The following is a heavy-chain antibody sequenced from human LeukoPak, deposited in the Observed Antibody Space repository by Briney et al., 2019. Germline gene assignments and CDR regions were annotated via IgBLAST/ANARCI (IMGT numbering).Heavy chain of an antibody. D-gene: IGHD1-14*01. Sequence: SETLSLTCTVPGGSISSSSYYWGWIRQPPGKGLEWIGSIYYSGSTYYNPSLKSRVTISVDTSKNQFSLKLSSVTAADTAVYYCARQTSTDYYYYYMDVWGKGTTVTVSS. CDR3: ARQTSTDYYYYYMDV. CDR1: GGSISSSSYY. J-gene: IGHJ6*03. CDR2: IYYSGST. V-gene: IGHV4-39*01.